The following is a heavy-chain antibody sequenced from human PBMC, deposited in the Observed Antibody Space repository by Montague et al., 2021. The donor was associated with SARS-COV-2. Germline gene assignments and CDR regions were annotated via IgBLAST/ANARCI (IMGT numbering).Heavy chain of an antibody. D-gene: IGHD2-21*01. V-gene: IGHV4-38-2*02. CDR1: GDSITNNYY. CDR2: IYHSGTT. J-gene: IGHJ4*02. CDR3: ARRHIVASNRAFDY. Sequence: SETLSLTCTVSGDSITNNYYWGWIRQPPGKGLEWFGTIYHSGTTYYNPSLKSRVTISVDTSNNQFSLKLTSVTAADTAVYYCARRHIVASNRAFDYWGQGTLVTVSS.